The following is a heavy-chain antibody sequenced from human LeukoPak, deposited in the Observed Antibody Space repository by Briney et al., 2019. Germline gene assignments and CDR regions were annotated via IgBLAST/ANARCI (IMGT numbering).Heavy chain of an antibody. Sequence: GESLKISCKGSGYSFTSYWIGWVRQMPGKGLECMGIIYPGDSDTRYSPSFQGQVTISADKSISTAYLQWSSLKASGTAMYYCARRQYYDSSGYYPFEYWGQGTLVTVSS. CDR2: IYPGDSDT. D-gene: IGHD3-22*01. CDR3: ARRQYYDSSGYYPFEY. CDR1: GYSFTSYW. J-gene: IGHJ4*02. V-gene: IGHV5-51*01.